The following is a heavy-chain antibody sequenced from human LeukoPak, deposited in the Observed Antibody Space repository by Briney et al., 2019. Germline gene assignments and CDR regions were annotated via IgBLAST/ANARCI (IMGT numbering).Heavy chain of an antibody. D-gene: IGHD6-13*01. CDR3: AKGYSSSLSWFDP. CDR1: GFTFSSYG. CDR2: IWYDGSNK. V-gene: IGHV3-33*06. J-gene: IGHJ5*02. Sequence: PGRSLRLSCAASGFTFSSYGMHWVRQAPGKGLEWVAVIWYDGSNKYYADSVKGRFTISRDNSKNTLYLQVNSLRAEDTAVYYCAKGYSSSLSWFDPWGQGTLVTVSS.